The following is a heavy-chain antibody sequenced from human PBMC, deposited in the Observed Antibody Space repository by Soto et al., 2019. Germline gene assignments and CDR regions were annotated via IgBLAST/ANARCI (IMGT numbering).Heavy chain of an antibody. CDR1: GDSISDYY. CDR2: IIYSGSA. V-gene: IGHV4-59*01. Sequence: TLSLTCTVSGDSISDYYWSWIRQPPGKGLEWIGYIIYSGSAHYNPSLKSRVTIEVDTSKNQFSLKLRSVTAADTAVYYCARDHWRKYDNSWRYYCLDVWGQGTTVTVSS. D-gene: IGHD2-15*01. CDR3: ARDHWRKYDNSWRYYCLDV. J-gene: IGHJ6*02.